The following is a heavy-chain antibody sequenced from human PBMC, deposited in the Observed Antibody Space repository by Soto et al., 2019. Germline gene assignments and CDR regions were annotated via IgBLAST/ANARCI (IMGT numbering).Heavy chain of an antibody. Sequence: GGALRLSCAASGVSFSTYNMDWVRQAPGKGPEWIAYISTTSFTRNYADSVKGRFTISRDNDRHSLYLEMNSLRDEDTAVYYCARDRCYDVPCYSASDSWGQGTLVTVSS. CDR1: GVSFSTYN. V-gene: IGHV3-48*02. D-gene: IGHD2-15*01. CDR3: ARDRCYDVPCYSASDS. CDR2: ISTTSFTR. J-gene: IGHJ5*01.